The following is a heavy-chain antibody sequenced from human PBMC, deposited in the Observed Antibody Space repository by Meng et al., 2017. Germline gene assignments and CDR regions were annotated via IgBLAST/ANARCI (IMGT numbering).Heavy chain of an antibody. CDR3: ARVDSSGYYYVMGY. V-gene: IGHV3-21*01. D-gene: IGHD3-22*01. CDR1: GFTFSSYS. J-gene: IGHJ4*02. CDR2: ISSSSSYI. Sequence: ESLKISCAASGFTFSSYSMNWVRQAPGKGLEWVSSISSSSSYIYYADSVKGRFTISRDNAKNSLYLQMNSLRAEDTAVYYCARVDSSGYYYVMGYWGQGTLVTVSS.